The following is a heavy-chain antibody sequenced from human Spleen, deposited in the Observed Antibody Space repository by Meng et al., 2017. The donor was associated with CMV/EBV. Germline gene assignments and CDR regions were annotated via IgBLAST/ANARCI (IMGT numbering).Heavy chain of an antibody. D-gene: IGHD1-26*01. CDR3: AREKELPGPYDY. CDR1: GFTFSSYW. Sequence: LSLTCAASGFTFSSYWMSWVRQAPGKGLEWVANIKQDGSEKYYVDSVKGRFTISRDNAKNSLYLQMNSLRAEDTAVYYCAREKELPGPYDYWGQGTLVTVSS. J-gene: IGHJ4*02. CDR2: IKQDGSEK. V-gene: IGHV3-7*01.